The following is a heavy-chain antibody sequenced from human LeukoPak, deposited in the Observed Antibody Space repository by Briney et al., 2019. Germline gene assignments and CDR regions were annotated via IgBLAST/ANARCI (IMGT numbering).Heavy chain of an antibody. CDR3: ARVSYDILSTGVGFDI. Sequence: SETLSLTCTVSGGSISSYYWSWIRQPPGKGLEWIGDIYYSGSTNYNPSLKSRVTMSVDTSKNQFSLKLSSVTVADTAVYYCARVSYDILSTGVGFDIWGQGRLVTVSS. D-gene: IGHD3-9*01. J-gene: IGHJ3*02. CDR1: GGSISSYY. CDR2: IYYSGST. V-gene: IGHV4-59*01.